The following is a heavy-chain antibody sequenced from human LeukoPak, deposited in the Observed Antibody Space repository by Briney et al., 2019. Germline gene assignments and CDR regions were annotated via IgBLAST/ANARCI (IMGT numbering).Heavy chain of an antibody. CDR1: GGSISTHY. J-gene: IGHJ4*02. Sequence: SETLSLTCTVSGGSISTHYWSWIRQPPGKGLEYIGSIHSSGHTNYNPSLKSRVTISIDTSNNQLSLTLSSVTAADTAVYYCARLGKEVTYRAYYLDYWGQGTLVTVSS. V-gene: IGHV4-59*08. CDR3: ARLGKEVTYRAYYLDY. D-gene: IGHD1-26*01. CDR2: IHSSGHT.